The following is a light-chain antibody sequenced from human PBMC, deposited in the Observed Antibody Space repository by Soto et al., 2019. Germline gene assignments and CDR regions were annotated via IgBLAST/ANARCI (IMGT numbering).Light chain of an antibody. Sequence: DIQMTQSPSTLSASVGDSVTLTCRASQSLNSELAWYQQKPGKAPNLLIYQASSLKGGVPSRFTGTGSGTEFTFTISSLQPGDSATYYCQQYNDYPLTFGGGTKVEIK. CDR3: QQYNDYPLT. CDR1: QSLNSE. J-gene: IGKJ4*01. V-gene: IGKV1-5*03. CDR2: QAS.